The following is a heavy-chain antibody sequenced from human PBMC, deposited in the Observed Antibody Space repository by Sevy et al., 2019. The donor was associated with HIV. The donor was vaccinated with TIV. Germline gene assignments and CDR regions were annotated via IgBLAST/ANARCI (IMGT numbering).Heavy chain of an antibody. V-gene: IGHV3-21*04. CDR2: IGSSNSYK. CDR1: GFNFRSYS. J-gene: IGHJ3*02. CDR3: ARDYEAFAI. D-gene: IGHD3-3*01. Sequence: GGSLRLSCAASGFNFRSYSINWVRQAPGKGLEWVSSIGSSNSYKYYADSVKGRFTISRDNAKKSLYLQMNSLRAEDTAIYYCARDYEAFAIWGQGTMVTVSS.